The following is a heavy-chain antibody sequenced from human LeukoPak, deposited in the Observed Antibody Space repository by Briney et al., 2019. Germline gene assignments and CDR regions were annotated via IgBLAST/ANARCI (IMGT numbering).Heavy chain of an antibody. CDR2: IYYSGST. J-gene: IGHJ4*02. V-gene: IGHV4-39*07. Sequence: PSETLSLTCTVSGGSISSSGYSWGWIRQPPGKGLEWFGKIYYSGSTHYHPYLQSRVTISVDTPKNQYSLKLSSVTAADTAVYYWARDRPTRNYYASGSPLDYGGQGTRDTVSS. D-gene: IGHD3-10*01. CDR3: ARDRPTRNYYASGSPLDY. CDR1: GGSISSSGYS.